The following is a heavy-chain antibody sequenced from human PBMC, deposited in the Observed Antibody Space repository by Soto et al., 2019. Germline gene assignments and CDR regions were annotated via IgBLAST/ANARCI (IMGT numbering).Heavy chain of an antibody. J-gene: IGHJ4*02. D-gene: IGHD3-22*01. V-gene: IGHV4-59*08. CDR3: ARLWGYYNDY. CDR1: GGSISNYY. CDR2: IYYSGST. Sequence: SETLSLTCTVSGGSISNYYWSWIRQPPGKGLEWIGYIYYSGSTNYNPSLKSRVTISVDTSKNQFSLKLSSVTAADTAVYYCARLWGYYNDYWGQGTLVTVSS.